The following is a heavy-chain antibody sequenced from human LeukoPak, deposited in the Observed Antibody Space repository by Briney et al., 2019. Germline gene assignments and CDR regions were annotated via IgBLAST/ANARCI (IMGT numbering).Heavy chain of an antibody. CDR1: GYTFTSYY. CDR3: ARDPSYGYFDY. V-gene: IGHV1-46*01. D-gene: IGHD5-18*01. J-gene: IGHJ4*03. Sequence: ASVKVSCKASGYTFTSYYMHWVRQAPGQGLEWMGIINPSGGSTSYAQKFQGRVTMTRDTSTSTVYVELSSLRSEDTAVYHCARDPSYGYFDYWGQGTLVTVSS. CDR2: INPSGGST.